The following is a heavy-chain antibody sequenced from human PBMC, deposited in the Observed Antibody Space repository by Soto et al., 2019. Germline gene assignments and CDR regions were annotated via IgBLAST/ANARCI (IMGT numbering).Heavy chain of an antibody. CDR1: GGGFSNYA. D-gene: IGHD2-15*01. Sequence: QVQLVQSGAEAKQPGSSVKVSCKASGGGFSNYAISWVRQAPGHGLEWMGGTIPMFPSTNYAQKFHGRLTITADESTPTAYMELSSLRSDDTAVYFCARSVVLGTLDIEYFDYWGQGTLVTVSS. J-gene: IGHJ4*02. CDR2: TIPMFPST. V-gene: IGHV1-69*01. CDR3: ARSVVLGTLDIEYFDY.